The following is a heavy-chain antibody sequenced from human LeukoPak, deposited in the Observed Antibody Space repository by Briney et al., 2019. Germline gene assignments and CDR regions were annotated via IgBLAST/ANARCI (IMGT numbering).Heavy chain of an antibody. Sequence: GESLKISCKGCGYSCTTYRIGLVRQMPGKGLEWMGIIYPGDPDTRYSPSFQGQVTISADRSICTAYLQWSSLKASGTAIYYCARARAYGEYFFTFDTWGDGTMVTVSS. CDR3: ARARAYGEYFFTFDT. J-gene: IGHJ3*02. CDR2: IYPGDPDT. D-gene: IGHD4-17*01. V-gene: IGHV5-51*01. CDR1: GYSCTTYR.